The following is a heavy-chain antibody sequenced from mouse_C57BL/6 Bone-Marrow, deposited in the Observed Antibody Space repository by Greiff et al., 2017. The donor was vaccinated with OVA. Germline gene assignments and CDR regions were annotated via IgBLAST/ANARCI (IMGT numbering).Heavy chain of an antibody. Sequence: VQLQQSGPELVKPGASVKISCKASGYSFPDYNMNWVKQSTGKSLEWIGVINPNYGTTSYNQKFKGKATLTVDHSSSTAYMQLNSLTSEDAAVYYCPRPYDYDGFAYWGQGTLVTVSA. D-gene: IGHD2-4*01. CDR3: PRPYDYDGFAY. V-gene: IGHV1-39*01. J-gene: IGHJ3*01. CDR1: GYSFPDYN. CDR2: INPNYGTT.